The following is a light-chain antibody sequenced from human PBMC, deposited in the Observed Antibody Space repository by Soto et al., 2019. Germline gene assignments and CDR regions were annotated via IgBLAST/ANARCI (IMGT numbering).Light chain of an antibody. CDR2: EVS. Sequence: QSALTQPASMSGSPGQSITISCTGTSSDVGGYNYVSWFQQHPGKAPKLKIYEVSNRPSGVSNRFSGSKSGYTASLTISELQAEDEADYYCTSFTSSSTWVFGGGTKLTV. V-gene: IGLV2-14*03. CDR3: TSFTSSSTWV. J-gene: IGLJ3*02. CDR1: SSDVGGYNY.